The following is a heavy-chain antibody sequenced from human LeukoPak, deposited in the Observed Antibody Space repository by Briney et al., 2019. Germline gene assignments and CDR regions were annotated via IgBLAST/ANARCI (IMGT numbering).Heavy chain of an antibody. Sequence: ASVKVSCKASGYTFTGYYMQWVRQAPGQGLEWMGWINPNSGGTNYAQKFQGRVTMTRDTSISTAYMELSRLRSDDTAVYYCARGDIVVVPAVNWFDPWGQGTLVTVSS. CDR3: ARGDIVVVPAVNWFDP. CDR1: GYTFTGYY. V-gene: IGHV1-2*02. CDR2: INPNSGGT. J-gene: IGHJ5*02. D-gene: IGHD2-2*01.